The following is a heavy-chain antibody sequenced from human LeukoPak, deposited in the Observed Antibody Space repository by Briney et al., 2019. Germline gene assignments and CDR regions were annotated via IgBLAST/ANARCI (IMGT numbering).Heavy chain of an antibody. D-gene: IGHD1-1*01. Sequence: PSETLSLTCTVSGDSISSYYWSWIRQPPGKGLEWIGYIYTSGGTNYIPSLKGRVTISVDTSKNQFSLKLSSVTAADTAVYYCARRNAGTTSADRYATAVWFDPWGQGTLVTVSS. CDR2: IYTSGGT. V-gene: IGHV4-4*08. CDR3: ARRNAGTTSADRYATAVWFDP. CDR1: GDSISSYY. J-gene: IGHJ5*02.